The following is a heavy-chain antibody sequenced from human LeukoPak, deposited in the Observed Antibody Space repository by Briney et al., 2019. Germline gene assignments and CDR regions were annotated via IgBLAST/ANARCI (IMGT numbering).Heavy chain of an antibody. V-gene: IGHV3-23*01. D-gene: IGHD1-7*01. Sequence: GGSLRLSCAASGFTFSSYAMSWVRQAPGKGLEWVSAISGSGGSTYYADSVKGRFTISRDNAKNTLYLQMNSLRTEDAAVYYCARVGNYYFDLWGRGTQVTVSS. J-gene: IGHJ2*01. CDR3: ARVGNYYFDL. CDR1: GFTFSSYA. CDR2: ISGSGGST.